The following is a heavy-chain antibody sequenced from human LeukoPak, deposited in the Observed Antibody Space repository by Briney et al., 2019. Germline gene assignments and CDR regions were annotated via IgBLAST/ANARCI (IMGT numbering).Heavy chain of an antibody. V-gene: IGHV4-59*01. Sequence: SGTLSLTCTVSGASISDYYWSWIRQPPGKGLGWIGYIYYSGTTNYNPSLKSRVTISVDMSKNQFSLKLSSVTAADTAVYYCARGHRGLGYWGQGTLVIVSS. J-gene: IGHJ4*02. CDR2: IYYSGTT. CDR1: GASISDYY. CDR3: ARGHRGLGY. D-gene: IGHD3-16*01.